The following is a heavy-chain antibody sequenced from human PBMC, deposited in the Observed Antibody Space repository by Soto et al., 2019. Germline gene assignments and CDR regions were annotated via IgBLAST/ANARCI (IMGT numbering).Heavy chain of an antibody. D-gene: IGHD2-2*01. CDR2: INPSGGST. V-gene: IGHV1-46*01. CDR3: ASGIVIVPAAPDAFDI. CDR1: GYAFTSYY. Sequence: ASVKVSCKASGYAFTSYYMHWVRQAPGQGLEWMGIINPSGGSTSYAQKFQGRVTMTRDTSTSTVYMELSSLRSEDTAVYYCASGIVIVPAAPDAFDIWGQGTMVTVSS. J-gene: IGHJ3*02.